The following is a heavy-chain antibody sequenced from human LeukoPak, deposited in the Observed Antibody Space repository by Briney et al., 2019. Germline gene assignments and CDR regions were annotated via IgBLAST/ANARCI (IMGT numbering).Heavy chain of an antibody. D-gene: IGHD6-13*01. CDR3: ARSGTSVY. CDR1: GGSISSGGYY. CDR2: IYYSGST. V-gene: IGHV4-31*03. Sequence: NPSQTLSLTCTVSGGSISSGGYYWSWIRQHPGKGLEWIGYIYYSGSTYSNPSLKTRVTISVDTSKNQFSLKLSSVTAADTAVYYCARSGTSVYWGQGTLVTVSS. J-gene: IGHJ4*02.